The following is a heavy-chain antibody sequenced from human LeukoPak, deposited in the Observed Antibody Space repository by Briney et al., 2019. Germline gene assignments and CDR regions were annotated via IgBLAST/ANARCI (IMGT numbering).Heavy chain of an antibody. CDR1: GYTFTSYY. Sequence: ASVKVSCKASGYTFTSYYMHWVRQAPGQGLEWMGWINPNSGGTNYAQKFQGRVTMTRDTSISTAYMELSRLRSDDTAVYYCARFCSNTICSDYWGQGTLVTVSS. CDR2: INPNSGGT. J-gene: IGHJ4*02. CDR3: ARFCSNTICSDY. D-gene: IGHD2-2*01. V-gene: IGHV1-2*02.